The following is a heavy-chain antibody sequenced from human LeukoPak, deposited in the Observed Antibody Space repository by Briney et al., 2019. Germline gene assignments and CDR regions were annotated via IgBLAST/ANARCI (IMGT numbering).Heavy chain of an antibody. V-gene: IGHV3-74*01. CDR3: ARGGCDTTRCYTGAFDI. CDR1: GFTFSNYW. CDR2: INSDGSDT. D-gene: IGHD2-2*02. Sequence: QPGGSLRLSCAASGFTFSNYWMHWVRQAPGKGLVWVSRINSDGSDTTYADSVKGRLSISRDNAKSTLFLQMNSLGAEDTALYYCARGGCDTTRCYTGAFDIWGQGTMVTVSS. J-gene: IGHJ3*02.